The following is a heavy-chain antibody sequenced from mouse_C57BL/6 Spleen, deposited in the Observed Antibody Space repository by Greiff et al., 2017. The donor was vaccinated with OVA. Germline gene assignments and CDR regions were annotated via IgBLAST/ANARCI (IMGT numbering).Heavy chain of an antibody. V-gene: IGHV1-85*01. Sequence: QVQLQQSGPELVKPGASVKLSCKASGCTFTSYDINWVKQRPGQGLEWIGWIYPRDGSTKYNEKFKGKATLTVDTSSSTAYMELHSLTSEDSAVYFCARRGTTVVARGYAMDYWGQGTSVTVSS. D-gene: IGHD1-1*01. J-gene: IGHJ4*01. CDR3: ARRGTTVVARGYAMDY. CDR2: IYPRDGST. CDR1: GCTFTSYD.